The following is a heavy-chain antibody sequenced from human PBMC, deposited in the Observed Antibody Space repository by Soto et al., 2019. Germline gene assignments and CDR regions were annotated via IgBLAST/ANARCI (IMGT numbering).Heavy chain of an antibody. D-gene: IGHD2-21*02. V-gene: IGHV3-21*01. CDR1: GFTFSSYG. CDR3: AKDSTVVVTAIGSWYFDL. J-gene: IGHJ2*01. CDR2: ISSSSSYI. Sequence: GGSLRLSCAASGFTFSSYGMHWVRQAPGKGLEWVSSISSSSSYIYYADSVKGRFTISRDNSKNTLYLQMNSLRAEDTAVYYCAKDSTVVVTAIGSWYFDLWGRGTLVTVSS.